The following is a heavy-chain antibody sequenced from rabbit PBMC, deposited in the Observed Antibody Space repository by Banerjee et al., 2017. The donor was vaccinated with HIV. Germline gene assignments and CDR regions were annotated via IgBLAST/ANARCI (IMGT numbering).Heavy chain of an antibody. Sequence: QEQLEESGGDLVKPEGSLTLTCTASGFSFSNKCVMCWVRQAPGKGLEWIACINTSSGNTAYATWAKGRFTISKTSSTTVTLQMTSLTAADTATYFCARDLAGAIGWNFNLWGQGTLVTV. J-gene: IGHJ4*01. CDR3: ARDLAGAIGWNFNL. V-gene: IGHV1S45*01. D-gene: IGHD4-1*01. CDR1: GFSFSNKCV. CDR2: INTSSGNT.